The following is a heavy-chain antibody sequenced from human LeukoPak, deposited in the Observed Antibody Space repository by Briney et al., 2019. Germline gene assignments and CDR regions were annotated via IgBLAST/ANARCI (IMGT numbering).Heavy chain of an antibody. CDR1: GGSISSCY. CDR3: ARDGSLPYYYYGMDV. Sequence: SETLSLTCTVSGGSISSCYWSWIRQPPGKGLEWIGYIYYSGSTNYNPSLKSRVTISVDTSKNQFSLKLSSVTAADTAVYYCARDGSLPYYYYGMDVWGQGTTVTVSS. V-gene: IGHV4-59*01. J-gene: IGHJ6*02. CDR2: IYYSGST. D-gene: IGHD5-12*01.